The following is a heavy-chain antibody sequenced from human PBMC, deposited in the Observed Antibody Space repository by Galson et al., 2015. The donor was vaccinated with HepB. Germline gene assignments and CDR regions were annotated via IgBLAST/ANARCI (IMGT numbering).Heavy chain of an antibody. CDR2: ISSSSSYT. V-gene: IGHV3-11*06. CDR3: ARRDRYCSSTSCYTGFDP. D-gene: IGHD2-2*02. Sequence: SLRLSCAASGFSVSANYMSWIRQAPGKGLEWVSYISSSSSYTNYADSVKGRFTISRDNAKNSLYLQMNSLRAEDTAVYYCARRDRYCSSTSCYTGFDPWGQGTLVTVSS. J-gene: IGHJ5*02. CDR1: GFSVSANY.